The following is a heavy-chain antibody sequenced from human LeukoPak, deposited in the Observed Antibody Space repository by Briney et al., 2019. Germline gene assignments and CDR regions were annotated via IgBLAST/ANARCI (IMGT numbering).Heavy chain of an antibody. J-gene: IGHJ3*02. CDR3: LTVVETTIAAFDI. D-gene: IGHD1-26*01. V-gene: IGHV3-74*01. CDR1: GFTVSSNY. CDR2: IDANAKTT. Sequence: GGSLRLSCAASGFTVSSNYMSWVRQAPGKGLEWVSRIDANAKTTSYADSVKGRFTISTDNAKKTLYLQMNSLRVEDTAVYYCLTVVETTIAAFDIWGQGTMVTVSS.